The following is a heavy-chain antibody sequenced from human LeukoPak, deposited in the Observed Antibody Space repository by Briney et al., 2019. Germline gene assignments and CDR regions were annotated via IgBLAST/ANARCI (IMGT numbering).Heavy chain of an antibody. V-gene: IGHV3-33*01. J-gene: IGHJ4*02. CDR3: ARVVGGYCSGGSCYVGYIDY. Sequence: GGSLRLFCAASGFTFNSHGMHWVRQAPGKGLEWVAVIWYDGSNKYYADSVKGRFAISRDNSKNTLYLQMNSLRAEDTAVYYCARVVGGYCSGGSCYVGYIDYWGQGTLVTVSS. D-gene: IGHD2-15*01. CDR1: GFTFNSHG. CDR2: IWYDGSNK.